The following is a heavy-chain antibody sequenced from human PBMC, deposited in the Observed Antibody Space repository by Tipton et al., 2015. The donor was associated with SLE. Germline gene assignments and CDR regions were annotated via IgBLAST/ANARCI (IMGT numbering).Heavy chain of an antibody. D-gene: IGHD4-11*01. V-gene: IGHV4-61*02. Sequence: TLSLTCTVSGGSISSGSYYWSWIRQPAGKGLEWIGRIYTSGSTNYNPSLKSRVTISVGTSKNQFSLKLSSVTAADTAVYYCARVMAVTTSYYFDYWGQGTLVTVSS. CDR2: IYTSGST. CDR1: GGSISSGSYY. CDR3: ARVMAVTTSYYFDY. J-gene: IGHJ4*02.